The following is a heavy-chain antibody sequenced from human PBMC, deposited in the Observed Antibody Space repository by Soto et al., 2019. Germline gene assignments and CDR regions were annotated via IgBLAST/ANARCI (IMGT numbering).Heavy chain of an antibody. V-gene: IGHV1-69*12. CDR2: IMPVFPTP. J-gene: IGHJ6*02. CDR3: ARDKDRQHLGGNSYSRMDV. CDR1: GGTFRTSA. Sequence: QVQLVQSGAEVKKPGSSVKVSCKTSGGTFRTSAISWVRQAPGHGLEWMGGIMPVFPTPDYAQKFQGRVTITADESTSTAYMQLSRLGSEDTAVYFCARDKDRQHLGGNSYSRMDVWGQGTTVTVSS.